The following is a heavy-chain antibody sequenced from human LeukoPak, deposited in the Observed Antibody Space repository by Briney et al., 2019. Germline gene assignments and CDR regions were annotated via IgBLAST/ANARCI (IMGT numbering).Heavy chain of an antibody. V-gene: IGHV3-74*01. CDR3: ARANHGSGTSYYFDH. Sequence: GGTLRLSCAASGFTFSIDWMHWVRQAPVKGLVWVSRINGDGSSTRYADSVKGRFTISRDSAKNMLYLEMNALRAEDTAVYYCARANHGSGTSYYFDHWGQGTLVTVSS. CDR2: INGDGSST. D-gene: IGHD3-10*01. J-gene: IGHJ4*02. CDR1: GFTFSIDW.